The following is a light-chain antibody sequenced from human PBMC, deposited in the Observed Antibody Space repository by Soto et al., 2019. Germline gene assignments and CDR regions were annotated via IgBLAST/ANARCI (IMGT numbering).Light chain of an antibody. Sequence: QSVLTQPRSVSGSPGQSVTISCTGTSSDVGGYNYVSWYQQHPGKAPKLMIYDVSKRPSGVPDRFSGSKSGNTASLTISGLQAEDEADYYCCSYTSSSTVLFGGGTKLTVL. CDR2: DVS. CDR3: CSYTSSSTVL. J-gene: IGLJ3*02. V-gene: IGLV2-11*01. CDR1: SSDVGGYNY.